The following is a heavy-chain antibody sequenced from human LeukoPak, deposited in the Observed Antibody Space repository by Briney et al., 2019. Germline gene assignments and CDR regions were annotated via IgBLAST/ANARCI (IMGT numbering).Heavy chain of an antibody. J-gene: IGHJ4*02. CDR3: ARDRVYGLFDY. Sequence: GGSLRLSCAASGFTFSDYYMSWIRQAPGKGLEWVSYISSSGSTIYYADSVKGRFTISRDNAKSSLYLQMNSLRAEDTAVYYCARDRVYGLFDYWGQGTLVTVSS. V-gene: IGHV3-11*01. CDR2: ISSSGSTI. CDR1: GFTFSDYY. D-gene: IGHD1-14*01.